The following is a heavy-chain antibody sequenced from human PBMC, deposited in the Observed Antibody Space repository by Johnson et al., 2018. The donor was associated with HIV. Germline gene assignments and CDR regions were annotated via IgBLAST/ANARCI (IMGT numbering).Heavy chain of an antibody. V-gene: IGHV3-66*01. CDR1: GFSVSNTY. CDR3: ARDGESQQLPLGDAFDV. CDR2: IYSGGST. Sequence: VQLVESGGGLVEPGGSLRLSCGASGFSVSNTYMNWVRQAPGKGLEWVSVIYSGGSTYYAGSVRGRFTISRDNSKNAMYLQMSSLRVEDTAMYYCARDGESQQLPLGDAFDVWGQGTMVTVSS. D-gene: IGHD6-13*01. J-gene: IGHJ3*01.